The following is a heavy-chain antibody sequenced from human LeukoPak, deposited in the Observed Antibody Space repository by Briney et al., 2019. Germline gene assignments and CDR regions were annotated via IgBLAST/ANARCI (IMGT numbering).Heavy chain of an antibody. J-gene: IGHJ4*02. Sequence: ASVKVSCKASGYTFTDYYMHWVQQAPGKGLEWMGLVDPEDGETIYAEKFQGRVTITTDTSTDTAYMELSRLRPEDTAVDYCATDHVGGRLAMAGTSYCGQGTLVTVYS. D-gene: IGHD6-19*01. CDR2: VDPEDGET. CDR3: ATDHVGGRLAMAGTSY. CDR1: GYTFTDYY. V-gene: IGHV1-69-2*01.